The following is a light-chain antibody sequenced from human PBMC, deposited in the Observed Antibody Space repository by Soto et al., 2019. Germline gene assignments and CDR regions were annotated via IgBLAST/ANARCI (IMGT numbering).Light chain of an antibody. CDR2: GNS. V-gene: IGLV1-40*01. Sequence: QSVLTQPPSVSGAPGQRVTISCTGSSSNIGAGYDVHWYQQLPGTAPKLLIYGNSNRPSGVPDRFSGSKSGTSASLAITGLQADDQADYYCQSYDSSLSGVVFGGGTNLTVL. CDR1: SSNIGAGYD. CDR3: QSYDSSLSGVV. J-gene: IGLJ2*01.